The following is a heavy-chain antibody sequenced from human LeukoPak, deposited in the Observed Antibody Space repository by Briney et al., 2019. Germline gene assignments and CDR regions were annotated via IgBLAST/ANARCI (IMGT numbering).Heavy chain of an antibody. CDR1: GLTFSSHW. CDR3: ARGRYSSRSGGYYFDI. D-gene: IGHD2-2*01. V-gene: IGHV3-74*01. CDR2: ITNDGSST. J-gene: IGHJ4*02. Sequence: SGGSLRLSCAASGLTFSSHWMHWVRQAPGKGLVWVSRITNDGSSTTYADSVKGRFTISRDNAKNMLYLQVNSLRAEDTAVYYCARGRYSSRSGGYYFDIWGQGTLVTVSS.